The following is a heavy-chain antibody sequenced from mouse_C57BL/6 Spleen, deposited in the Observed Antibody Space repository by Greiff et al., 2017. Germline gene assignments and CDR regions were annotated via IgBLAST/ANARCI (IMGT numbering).Heavy chain of an antibody. CDR3: TRADYYGSSYVDWYFDV. D-gene: IGHD1-1*01. J-gene: IGHJ1*03. CDR1: GFTFSSYA. V-gene: IGHV5-9-1*02. CDR2: ISSGGDYI. Sequence: EVQLQESGEGLVKPGGSLKLSCAASGFTFSSYAMSWVRQTPEKRLEWVAYISSGGDYIYYADTVKGRFTISRDNARNTLYLQMSSLKSEDTAMYYCTRADYYGSSYVDWYFDVWGTGTTVTVSS.